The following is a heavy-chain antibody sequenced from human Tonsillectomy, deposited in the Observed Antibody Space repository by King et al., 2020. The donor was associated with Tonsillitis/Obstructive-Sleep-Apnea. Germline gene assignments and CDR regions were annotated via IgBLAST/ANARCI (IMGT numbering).Heavy chain of an antibody. J-gene: IGHJ5*02. V-gene: IGHV4-39*01. D-gene: IGHD3-9*01. CDR2: IYYSGST. CDR1: GVSISSTSHY. CDR3: ARQIGHYDILTGYSQYWFDP. Sequence: QLQESGPGLVKPSETLSLTCTVSGVSISSTSHYWGWIRQPPGKGLEWIGSIYYSGSTYYNPSLKSRVTISVDTSKNQFSLKLSSVTAADTAVYYCARQIGHYDILTGYSQYWFDPWGQGTLVTVSS.